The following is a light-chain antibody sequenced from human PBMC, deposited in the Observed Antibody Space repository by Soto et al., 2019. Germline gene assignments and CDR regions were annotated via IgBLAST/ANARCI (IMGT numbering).Light chain of an antibody. CDR2: DVT. CDR3: CSYAGSYRV. Sequence: QSALTQPRSVSGSPGQSVTISCTGTSSDVGGYNYVSWYQQHPDKAPKLMIYDVTERPSGVPDRFSGSKSGNTASLTISGLQAEDEADYYCCSYAGSYRVFGTGTKLTVL. CDR1: SSDVGGYNY. J-gene: IGLJ1*01. V-gene: IGLV2-11*01.